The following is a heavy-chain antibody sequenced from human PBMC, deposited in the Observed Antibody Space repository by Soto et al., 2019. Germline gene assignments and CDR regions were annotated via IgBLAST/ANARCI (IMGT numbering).Heavy chain of an antibody. D-gene: IGHD1-26*01. CDR1: SGPSSSHN. Sequence: QVHVQQSGPGLVKPSETLSLSCTVSSGPSSSHNWGWIRQPPGRGLEWIGYVYYTGGTSYNPSLKSRVPVAADTSATHISLTLSSVTAADTAVYYCVRQGIDYLHGLVAVSGQGTTVSVSS. CDR2: VYYTGGT. CDR3: VRQGIDYLHGLVAV. J-gene: IGHJ6*02. V-gene: IGHV4-59*08.